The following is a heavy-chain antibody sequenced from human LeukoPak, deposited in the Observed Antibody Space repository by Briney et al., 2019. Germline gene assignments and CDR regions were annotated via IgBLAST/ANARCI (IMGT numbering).Heavy chain of an antibody. CDR2: INTNTGNP. CDR1: GYTFTSYA. D-gene: IGHD4-17*01. CDR3: ARGGKTYGDYVWYFDL. J-gene: IGHJ2*01. Sequence: ASVKVSCKASGYTFTSYAMNWVRQAPGQGLEWMGWINTNTGNPTYAQGFIGRFVFSLDTSVSTAYLQISSLKAEDTAVYYCARGGKTYGDYVWYFDLWGRGTLVTVSS. V-gene: IGHV7-4-1*02.